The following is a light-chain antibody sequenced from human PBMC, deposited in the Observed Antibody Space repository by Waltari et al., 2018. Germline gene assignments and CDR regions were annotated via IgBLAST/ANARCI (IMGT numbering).Light chain of an antibody. Sequence: QSDLTQPASVAGSPGKSITISCTGTSSDVGGYNDVSWYQQHPGNAPKVVSYDVFRRPSGVSNLFSGSKSGNTASLTISGLQAEDEADYFCSSSTTSSACVFGTGTKVTVL. CDR1: SSDVGGYND. CDR2: DVF. J-gene: IGLJ1*01. CDR3: SSSTTSSACV. V-gene: IGLV2-14*01.